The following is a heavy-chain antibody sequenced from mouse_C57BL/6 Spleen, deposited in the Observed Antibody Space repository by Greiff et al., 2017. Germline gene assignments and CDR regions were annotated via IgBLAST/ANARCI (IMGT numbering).Heavy chain of an antibody. V-gene: IGHV2-2*01. CDR2: IWSGGST. D-gene: IGHD1-1*01. CDR1: GFSLTSYG. J-gene: IGHJ2*01. CDR3: ARDNYGSVYYFDD. Sequence: VHLVESGPGLVQPSQSLSITCTVSGFSLTSYGVHWVRQSPGKGLEWLGVIWSGGSTDYNAAFISRLSISKDNSKSQVFFKMNSLQADDTAIYYCARDNYGSVYYFDDWGQGTTLTVSS.